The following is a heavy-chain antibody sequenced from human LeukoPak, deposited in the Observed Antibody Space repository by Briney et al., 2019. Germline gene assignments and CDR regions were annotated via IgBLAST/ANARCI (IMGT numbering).Heavy chain of an antibody. V-gene: IGHV3-7*03. CDR2: MNGDGSQI. D-gene: IGHD2-2*01. CDR3: AKWGVVPAAIAAFDI. CDR1: GFTFSGHW. J-gene: IGHJ3*02. Sequence: GGSLSLSCAASGFTFSGHWMSWVRQAPAKGLEWVAHMNGDGSQIYYMDFVKGRFTISRDNSKNTLYLQMNSLRAEDTAVYYCAKWGVVPAAIAAFDIWGQGTMVTDSS.